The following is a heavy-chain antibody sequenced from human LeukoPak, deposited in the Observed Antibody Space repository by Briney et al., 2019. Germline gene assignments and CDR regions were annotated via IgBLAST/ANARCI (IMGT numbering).Heavy chain of an antibody. CDR3: ARHGPAAGSLDAFDL. CDR2: IYYSGST. Sequence: PSETLSLTCTVSGGPISSGGYYWSWIRQHPGKGLEWIGYIYYSGSTYYNPSLKSRVTISVDTSNNLFSLKLSSVTAADTAVYYCARHGPAAGSLDAFDLWGQGTMVTVSS. CDR1: GGPISSGGYY. D-gene: IGHD6-13*01. V-gene: IGHV4-31*03. J-gene: IGHJ3*01.